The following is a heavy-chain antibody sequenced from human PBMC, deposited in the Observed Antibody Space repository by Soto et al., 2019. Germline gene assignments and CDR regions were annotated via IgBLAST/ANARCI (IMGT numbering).Heavy chain of an antibody. CDR2: IYYSGST. CDR3: ARGPIAAAGKGGFDY. D-gene: IGHD6-13*01. Sequence: SETLSLTCTVSGGSVSSGSYYWSWIRQPPGKGLEWIGYIYYSGSTNYNPSLKSRVTISVDTSKNQFSLKLSSVTAADTAVYYCARGPIAAAGKGGFDYWGQGTLVTVS. J-gene: IGHJ4*02. V-gene: IGHV4-61*01. CDR1: GGSVSSGSYY.